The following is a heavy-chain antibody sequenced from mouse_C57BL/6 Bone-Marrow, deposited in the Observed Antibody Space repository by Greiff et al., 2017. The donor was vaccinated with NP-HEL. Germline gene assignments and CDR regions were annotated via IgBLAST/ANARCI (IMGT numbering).Heavy chain of an antibody. D-gene: IGHD2-2*01. V-gene: IGHV2-6*01. CDR2: IWGVGST. Sequence: VMLVESGPGLVAPSQSLSITCTVSGFSLTSYGVDWVRQSPGKGLEWLGVIWGVGSTNYNSALKSRLSISKDNSKSQVFLKMNSLQTDDTAMYYCASPSLWLRRGGYWGQGTTLTVSS. CDR1: GFSLTSYG. J-gene: IGHJ2*01. CDR3: ASPSLWLRRGGY.